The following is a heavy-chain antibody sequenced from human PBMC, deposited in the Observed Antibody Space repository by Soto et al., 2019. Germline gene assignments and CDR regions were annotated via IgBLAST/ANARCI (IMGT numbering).Heavy chain of an antibody. CDR2: IYPGDSDT. CDR1: EDYFNTFW. D-gene: IGHD6-6*01. CDR3: ARHPFSSGPVDY. Sequence: HGESLKIYCRGSEDYFNTFWIAWVRQMPGKGLEWMGIIYPGDSDTRYSPSFQGQVTMSADKSITTAYLQWSSLKASDSAIYYCARHPFSSGPVDYWGQGTLVTVSS. V-gene: IGHV5-51*01. J-gene: IGHJ4*02.